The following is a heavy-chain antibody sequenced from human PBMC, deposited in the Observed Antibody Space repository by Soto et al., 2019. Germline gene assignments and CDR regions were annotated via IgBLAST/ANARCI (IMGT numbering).Heavy chain of an antibody. V-gene: IGHV1-69*01. CDR2: IIPSSETT. D-gene: IGHD3-3*02. J-gene: IGHJ4*02. CDR3: ARQHVSSIHFLRFDD. Sequence: QVLLVQSGAEAKRPGSSVKVSCKASGGTFDNYVLNWVRQAPGQGLEWVGGIIPSSETTNYAQKFQGRLTLIADANIVYMELSSLRSDDTAIYYCARQHVSSIHFLRFDDWGQGTLVTVSS. CDR1: GGTFDNYV.